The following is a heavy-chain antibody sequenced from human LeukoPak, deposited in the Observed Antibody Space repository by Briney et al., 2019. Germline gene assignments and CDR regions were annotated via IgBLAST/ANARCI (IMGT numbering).Heavy chain of an antibody. CDR2: VYYSGST. V-gene: IGHV4-59*11. D-gene: IGHD7-27*01. CDR1: GASISSHC. J-gene: IGHJ4*02. Sequence: SENLSLTCTVSGASISSHCWSWIRQPPGKGLEWIGNVYYSGSTNYNPSLKSRVTITVDTSKNQFSLKLSSVTAADTAVYYCASGDPVLVWGQGTLVTVSS. CDR3: ASGDPVLV.